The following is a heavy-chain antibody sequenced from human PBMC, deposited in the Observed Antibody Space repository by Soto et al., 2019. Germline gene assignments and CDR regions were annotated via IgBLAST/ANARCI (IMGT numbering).Heavy chain of an antibody. J-gene: IGHJ4*02. CDR3: ARQPARTTSWYNY. D-gene: IGHD6-13*01. Sequence: PSETLSLTCSVSGDSISSRSYYWGWIRQPPGKGLEWIGSIYYSGSSYYNPSLKRRVTMSVDTSTNQFSLNLSSVTPAPPAVYYCARQPARTTSWYNYWGKGTLVTVSS. CDR2: IYYSGSS. V-gene: IGHV4-39*01. CDR1: GDSISSRSYY.